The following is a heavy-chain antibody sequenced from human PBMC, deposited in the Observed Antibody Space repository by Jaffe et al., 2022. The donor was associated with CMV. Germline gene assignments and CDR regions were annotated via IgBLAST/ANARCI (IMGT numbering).Heavy chain of an antibody. CDR1: GYTFTTYY. CDR3: ARAGYRRGPFNYDIMTGSSSLRNSQPYYMDV. J-gene: IGHJ6*03. D-gene: IGHD3-9*01. V-gene: IGHV5-10-1*03. CDR2: IDPTDGYT. Sequence: EVQLVQSGAEVKKPGESLRISCEGSGYTFTTYYISWVRQLPGKGLEWMGRIDPTDGYTNYGPSFQGHVTISTDKSISTAFLQWSSLKASDSATYYCARAGYRRGPFNYDIMTGSSSLRNSQPYYMDVWGKGTTVTVSS.